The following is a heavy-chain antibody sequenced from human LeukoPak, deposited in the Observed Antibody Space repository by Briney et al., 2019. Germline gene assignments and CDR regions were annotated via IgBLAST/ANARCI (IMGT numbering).Heavy chain of an antibody. CDR3: AKVVVPGQHYFDY. CDR1: GFTFSSYG. CDR2: ISYDGSNK. D-gene: IGHD2-15*01. V-gene: IGHV3-30*18. Sequence: QPGRSLRLSCAASGFTFSSYGMHWVRQAPGKGLEWVAVISYDGSNKYYADSVKGRFTISRDNSKNTLYLQMNSLRAEDTAVYYCAKVVVPGQHYFDYWGQGTLVTVSS. J-gene: IGHJ4*02.